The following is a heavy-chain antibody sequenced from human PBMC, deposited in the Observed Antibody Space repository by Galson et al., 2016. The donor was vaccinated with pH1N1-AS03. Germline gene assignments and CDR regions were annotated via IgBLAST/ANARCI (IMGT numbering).Heavy chain of an antibody. Sequence: SLRLSCAASGFTVSNSYLSWVRQAPGKGLEWVSIIYNDDTTYYADSLKGRFTISRDNSKNTLYLQMNSLRAEDTAVHYCARQTKGYCRGGDCWGWFDPWGQGTLVIVSS. J-gene: IGHJ5*02. CDR1: GFTVSNSY. D-gene: IGHD2-15*01. CDR2: IYNDDTT. V-gene: IGHV3-53*01. CDR3: ARQTKGYCRGGDCWGWFDP.